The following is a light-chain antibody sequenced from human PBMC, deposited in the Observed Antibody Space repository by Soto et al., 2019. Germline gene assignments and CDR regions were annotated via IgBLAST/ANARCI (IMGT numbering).Light chain of an antibody. J-gene: IGKJ4*01. CDR1: QSVLYSSNNKNY. Sequence: DIVMTKSTDSLAVSLGERATINCKSSQSVLYSSNNKNYLAWYQQKPGQPPKLLIYWASTRESGVPDRFSGSGSGTDFTLTISSLQAEDVAVYYCQQYYSTPLTFGGGTKVDIK. CDR2: WAS. V-gene: IGKV4-1*01. CDR3: QQYYSTPLT.